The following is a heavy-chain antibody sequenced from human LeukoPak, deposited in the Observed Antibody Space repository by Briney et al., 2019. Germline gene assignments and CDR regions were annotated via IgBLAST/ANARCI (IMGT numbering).Heavy chain of an antibody. Sequence: GGSLLLSCAGSGFTFSSYWRHWVRQVPGKGPGGVSRINSDESSKSYADSVKGRFTISRDNAKNTLYLQMNSLRAEDTAVYYCAKGDYGDYFFDYWGQGTLVTVSS. V-gene: IGHV3-74*01. CDR2: INSDESSK. CDR1: GFTFSSYW. CDR3: AKGDYGDYFFDY. D-gene: IGHD4-17*01. J-gene: IGHJ4*02.